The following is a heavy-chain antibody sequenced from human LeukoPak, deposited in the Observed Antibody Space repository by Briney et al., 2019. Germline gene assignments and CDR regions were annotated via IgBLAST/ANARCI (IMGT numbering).Heavy chain of an antibody. V-gene: IGHV3-48*04. CDR1: GFTFSTYS. CDR2: ISSRGSAI. Sequence: GGSLRLSCEASGFTFSTYSMNWVRQAPGKGLEWVSYISSRGSAIYYADSVKGRFTISRDIAKTSLYLQMNSLRAEDTAIYYCARDMEPDAFDIWGQGTMVTVSS. D-gene: IGHD1-1*01. J-gene: IGHJ3*02. CDR3: ARDMEPDAFDI.